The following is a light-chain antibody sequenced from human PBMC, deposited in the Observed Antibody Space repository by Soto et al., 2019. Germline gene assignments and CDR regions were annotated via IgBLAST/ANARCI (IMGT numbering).Light chain of an antibody. Sequence: EMVMTQSPATLSVSPGERATLSCRASQSVSSNLAWYQQKPGQAPRLLIYGASTRATGIPARFSGSGSGTEFTLTVSSLQSADFAVYYCQQYNNWPRTFGQGTKVEIK. CDR1: QSVSSN. CDR3: QQYNNWPRT. J-gene: IGKJ1*01. V-gene: IGKV3-15*01. CDR2: GAS.